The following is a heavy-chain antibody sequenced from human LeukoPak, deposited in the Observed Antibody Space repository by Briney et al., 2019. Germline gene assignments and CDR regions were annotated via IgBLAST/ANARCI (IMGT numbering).Heavy chain of an antibody. CDR3: AREFNGYADFHY. D-gene: IGHD2-2*01. V-gene: IGHV1-69*13. CDR2: IIPIFGTT. Sequence: SVKLSCKASGVTFSTSSINWVRQAPGQGLEWMGGIIPIFGTTNYAQNFQGRITINADESTSTAYMELSSLRSEDTAVYYCAREFNGYADFHYWGQGTLVTVSS. CDR1: GVTFSTSS. J-gene: IGHJ4*02.